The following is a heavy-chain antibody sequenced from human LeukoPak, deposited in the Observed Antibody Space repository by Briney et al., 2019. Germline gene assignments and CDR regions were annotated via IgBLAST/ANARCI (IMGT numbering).Heavy chain of an antibody. Sequence: ASVKVSCKTSGYSENFYGITWVRQVAGQGLEWMGWISAQHGQTEYAPNSQDRVTMTTDTYTNTAYMELRSLRSDDTAVFYCARDYNYRGNYDCFDSWGQGTLVIVSS. CDR1: GYSENFYG. CDR3: ARDYNYRGNYDCFDS. J-gene: IGHJ5*01. CDR2: ISAQHGQT. D-gene: IGHD4-23*01. V-gene: IGHV1-18*01.